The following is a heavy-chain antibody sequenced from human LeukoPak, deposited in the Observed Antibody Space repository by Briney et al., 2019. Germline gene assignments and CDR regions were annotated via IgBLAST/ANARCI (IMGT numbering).Heavy chain of an antibody. CDR2: INHSGST. D-gene: IGHD6-13*01. V-gene: IGHV4-34*01. Sequence: SETLSLTCAVYGGSFSGYYWSWIRQPPGKGLEWIGEINHSGSTNYNPSLKSRVTISVDTSKNQFSLKLSSVTAADTAVYYCARGAAAGTDYWGQGTLVTVPS. CDR1: GGSFSGYY. CDR3: ARGAAAGTDY. J-gene: IGHJ4*02.